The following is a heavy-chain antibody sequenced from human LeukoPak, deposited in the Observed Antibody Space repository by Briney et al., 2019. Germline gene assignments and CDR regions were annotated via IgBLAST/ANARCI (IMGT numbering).Heavy chain of an antibody. CDR3: ARDQSGTLDY. CDR2: ISSSSSYT. Sequence: GGSLRLSCAASGFTFSDYYMSWIRQAPGKGLEWVSYISSSSSYTNFADSVRGRFTISRDNAKNSLYLQMNSLRAEDTAVYYCARDQSGTLDYWGQGTLVTVSS. J-gene: IGHJ4*02. CDR1: GFTFSDYY. V-gene: IGHV3-11*05. D-gene: IGHD3-10*01.